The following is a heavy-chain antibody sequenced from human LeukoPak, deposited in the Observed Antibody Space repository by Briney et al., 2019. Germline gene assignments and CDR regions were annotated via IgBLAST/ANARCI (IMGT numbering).Heavy chain of an antibody. J-gene: IGHJ4*02. CDR2: ISGSGGST. D-gene: IGHD4-17*01. CDR1: GFTFSSYA. Sequence: PGGSLRLSCAASGFTFSSYAMSWVRQAPGKGLEWVSAISGSGGSTYYADSVGGRFTISRDNSKNTLYLQMNSLRAEDTAVYYCAKPWREDGDYWSFNYWGQGTLITVSS. V-gene: IGHV3-23*01. CDR3: AKPWREDGDYWSFNY.